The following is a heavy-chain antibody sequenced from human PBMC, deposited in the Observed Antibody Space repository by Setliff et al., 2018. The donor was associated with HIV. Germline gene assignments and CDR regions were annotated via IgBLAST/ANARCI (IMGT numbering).Heavy chain of an antibody. CDR3: ARGFSVYSSSDPLLNWFDP. D-gene: IGHD6-6*01. J-gene: IGHJ5*02. CDR2: LNAGNGNT. Sequence: ASVKVSCKASGYTFTSYAMHWVRQAPGQRLEWMGWLNAGNGNTKYSQKFQGRVTITRDTSASTAYMELSSLRSEDTAVYYCARGFSVYSSSDPLLNWFDPWGQGTLVTVAA. V-gene: IGHV1-3*01. CDR1: GYTFTSYA.